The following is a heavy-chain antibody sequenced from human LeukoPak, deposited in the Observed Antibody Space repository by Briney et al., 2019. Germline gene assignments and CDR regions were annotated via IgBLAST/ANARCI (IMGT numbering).Heavy chain of an antibody. V-gene: IGHV3-23*01. Sequence: GGSLRLSCAASGFTFTSYAMNWVRQAPGKGLEWVSAISCSGGTSYYADSVKGRFTISRDNSKNTLYLQMNSLRGEDTAVYYCARRPSSSSPTYFDYWGQGTLVTVSS. CDR3: ARRPSSSSPTYFDY. J-gene: IGHJ4*02. CDR2: ISCSGGTS. CDR1: GFTFTSYA. D-gene: IGHD6-6*01.